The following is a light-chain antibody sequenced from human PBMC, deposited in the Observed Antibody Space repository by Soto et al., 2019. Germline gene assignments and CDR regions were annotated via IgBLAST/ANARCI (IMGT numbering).Light chain of an antibody. Sequence: VLTQPPSVSVAPGQTARITCGGDKIGSKSVHWYQQRPGQAPVLVVYDDADRPSGIPERFSGSNSGNTATLTISRVEAGDEADYYCHVWDNSDLSLFGGGTKLTVL. CDR2: DDA. J-gene: IGLJ2*01. V-gene: IGLV3-21*02. CDR3: HVWDNSDLSL. CDR1: KIGSKS.